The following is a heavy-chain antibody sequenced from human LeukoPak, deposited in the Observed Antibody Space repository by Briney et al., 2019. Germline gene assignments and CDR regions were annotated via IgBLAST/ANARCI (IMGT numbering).Heavy chain of an antibody. J-gene: IGHJ1*01. CDR2: IYPGDSDT. D-gene: IGHD2-2*02. V-gene: IGHV5-51*01. Sequence: KPGESLKISCKGSGYSFTSYWIGGVRQMPGKGLEWMGIIYPGDSDTRYSPSFQGQVTISADKSISTAYLQWSSLKASDTAMYYCARQVEYCSSTSCYNFQHWGQGTLVTVSS. CDR3: ARQVEYCSSTSCYNFQH. CDR1: GYSFTSYW.